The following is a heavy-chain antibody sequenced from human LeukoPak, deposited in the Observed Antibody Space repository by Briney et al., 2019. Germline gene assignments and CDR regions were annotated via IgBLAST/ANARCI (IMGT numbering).Heavy chain of an antibody. CDR2: IYTSGST. Sequence: PSETLSLTCTVSGGSISSYYWSWIRQPAGKGLEWIGRIYTSGSTNYNPSLKSRVTMSVDTSKNQFSLKLSSVTAADTAVYYCARDSPAGTTPNYWYFDLWGRGTLVTVSS. J-gene: IGHJ2*01. CDR1: GGSISSYY. V-gene: IGHV4-4*07. CDR3: ARDSPAGTTPNYWYFDL. D-gene: IGHD1-1*01.